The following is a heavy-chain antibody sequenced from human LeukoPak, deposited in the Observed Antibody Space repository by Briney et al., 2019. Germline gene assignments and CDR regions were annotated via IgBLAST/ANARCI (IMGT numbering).Heavy chain of an antibody. Sequence: GGSLRLSCAASGFTFSSYAMHWVRQAPGKGLEWVAVISYDGSNKYYADSVKGRFTISRDNSKNTLYLQMNSLRAEDTAVYYCARAPVWSGYYNIWGQGTLVTVSS. J-gene: IGHJ4*02. CDR1: GFTFSSYA. V-gene: IGHV3-30-3*01. D-gene: IGHD3-3*01. CDR2: ISYDGSNK. CDR3: ARAPVWSGYYNI.